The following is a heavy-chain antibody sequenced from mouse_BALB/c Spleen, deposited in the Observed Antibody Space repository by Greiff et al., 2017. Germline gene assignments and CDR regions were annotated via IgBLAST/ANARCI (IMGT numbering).Heavy chain of an antibody. CDR2: INSNGGST. CDR3: ARGGIGVFAY. J-gene: IGHJ3*01. Sequence: EVQLQESGGGLVQPGGSLKLSCAASGFTFSSYGMSWVRQTPDKRLELVATINSNGGSTYYPDSVKGRFTISRDNAKNTLYLQMSSLKSEDTAMYYCARGGIGVFAYWGQGTLVTVSA. D-gene: IGHD2-14*01. CDR1: GFTFSSYG. V-gene: IGHV5-6-3*01.